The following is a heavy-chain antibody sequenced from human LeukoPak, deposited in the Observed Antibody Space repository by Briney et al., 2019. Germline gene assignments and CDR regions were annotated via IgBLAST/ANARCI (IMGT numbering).Heavy chain of an antibody. V-gene: IGHV5-51*01. CDR1: GYSFTSYW. Sequence: GESLKISCKGSGYSFTSYWIGWVRQMPGKGLGWMGIIYPGDSDTRYSPSFQGQVTISADKSISTAYLQWSSLKASDTAMYYCARVPRRYCSSTSCYHSFYYYYYYMDVWGKGTTVTVSS. CDR3: ARVPRRYCSSTSCYHSFYYYYYYMDV. J-gene: IGHJ6*03. CDR2: IYPGDSDT. D-gene: IGHD2-2*01.